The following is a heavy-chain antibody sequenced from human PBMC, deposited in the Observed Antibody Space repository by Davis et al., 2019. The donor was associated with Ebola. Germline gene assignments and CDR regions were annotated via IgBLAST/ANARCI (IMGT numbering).Heavy chain of an antibody. J-gene: IGHJ3*02. V-gene: IGHV1-18*04. CDR1: GYTFTDYL. CDR2: VSGNNGKT. CDR3: AREIGVAVPGVMKDAFDI. Sequence: ASVKVSCKASGYTFTDYLMHWVRQAPGQGLEWMGWVSGNNGKTDYAQKFQGRVTMTTDTSTSTAYMELRSLTSDDTAVYYCAREIGVAVPGVMKDAFDIRGQGTVVTVSS. D-gene: IGHD2-2*01.